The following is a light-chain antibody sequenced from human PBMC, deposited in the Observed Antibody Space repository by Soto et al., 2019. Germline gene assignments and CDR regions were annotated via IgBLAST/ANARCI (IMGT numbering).Light chain of an antibody. CDR1: SSDVGGYNY. V-gene: IGLV2-14*03. J-gene: IGLJ1*01. Sequence: QSVLPQPASVSGSPGQSITISCTGTSSDVGGYNYVSWYQHHPGKAPKLMIYDVSNRPSGVSNRFSGSKSGNTASLTISGLQAEDEADYYCSSYTSSSTRVFGTGTKVTVL. CDR3: SSYTSSSTRV. CDR2: DVS.